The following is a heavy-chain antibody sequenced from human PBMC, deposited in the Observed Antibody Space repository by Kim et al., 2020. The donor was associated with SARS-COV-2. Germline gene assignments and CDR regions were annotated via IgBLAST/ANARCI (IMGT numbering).Heavy chain of an antibody. CDR3: ARCNYYDRSGFCNFDY. D-gene: IGHD3-22*01. Sequence: SETLSLTCTVSGGSISSGYYYWSWMRQHTGQGLEWNGYICYSGSTNYNLSNKGSITIYVDKYKNSLTLTLMSVTAADMAVYYCARCNYYDRSGFCNFDY. J-gene: IGHJ4*01. CDR1: GGSISSGYYY. CDR2: ICYSGST. V-gene: IGHV4-31*03.